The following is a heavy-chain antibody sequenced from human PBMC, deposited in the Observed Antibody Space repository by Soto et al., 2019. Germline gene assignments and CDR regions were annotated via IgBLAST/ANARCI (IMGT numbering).Heavy chain of an antibody. CDR1: GASIRSFF. D-gene: IGHD1-26*01. Sequence: QVHLQESGPGLVKPSETLSLTCTVSGASIRSFFWTWIRQPPGRGLEWIGNIYYSVSTNYNPSLKNPFTMSVDTSKNQSSLMLTSVTAADTAGYYCARPSGSYSYYYGMDVWGQGTTVTVSS. CDR3: ARPSGSYSYYYGMDV. J-gene: IGHJ6*02. CDR2: IYYSVST. V-gene: IGHV4-59*01.